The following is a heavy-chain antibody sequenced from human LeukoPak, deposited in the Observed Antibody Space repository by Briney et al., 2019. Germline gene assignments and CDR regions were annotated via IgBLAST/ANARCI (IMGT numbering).Heavy chain of an antibody. D-gene: IGHD2-2*02. J-gene: IGHJ4*02. CDR3: AREYCSGTSCYKYVDY. CDR1: GYTFTGHY. V-gene: IGHV1-2*06. CDR2: INPNSGGT. Sequence: WASVKVSCKASGYTFTGHYIHWVRQAPGQGLEWMGRINPNSGGTNYAQKFQGGVTMTRDTSISTAYMELSRLRSDDTAVYYCAREYCSGTSCYKYVDYWGQGTLVTVSS.